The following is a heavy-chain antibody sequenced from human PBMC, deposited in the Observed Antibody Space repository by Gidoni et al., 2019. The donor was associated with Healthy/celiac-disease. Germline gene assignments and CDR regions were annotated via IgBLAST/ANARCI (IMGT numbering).Heavy chain of an antibody. CDR3: ARGIRYFDWLSNYYGMDV. CDR2: IYYSGST. J-gene: IGHJ6*02. Sequence: QLQLQESGTGLVKPSETLSLTCTDSGVSISRSIYYWGWIRQPPGKGLEWIGSIYYSGSTYYNPSLKSRVTISVDTSKNQFSLKLSSVTAADTAVYYCARGIRYFDWLSNYYGMDVWGQGTTVTVSS. CDR1: GVSISRSIYY. D-gene: IGHD3-9*01. V-gene: IGHV4-39*07.